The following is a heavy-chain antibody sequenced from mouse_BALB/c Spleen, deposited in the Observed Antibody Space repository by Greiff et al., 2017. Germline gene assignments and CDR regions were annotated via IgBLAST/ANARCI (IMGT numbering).Heavy chain of an antibody. CDR2: IWSGGST. D-gene: IGHD1-1*01. V-gene: IGHV2-2*02. J-gene: IGHJ3*01. CDR1: GFSLTSYG. CDR3: ARNFVTTVVGPFAY. Sequence: QVQLKQSGPGLVQPSQSLSITCTVSGFSLTSYGVHWVRQSPGKGLEWLGVIWSGGSTDYNAAFISRLSISKDNSKGQVFFKMNSLQANDTAIYYCARNFVTTVVGPFAYWGQGTLVTVSA.